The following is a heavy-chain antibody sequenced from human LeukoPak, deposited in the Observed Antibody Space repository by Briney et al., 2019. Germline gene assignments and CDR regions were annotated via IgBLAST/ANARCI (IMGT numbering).Heavy chain of an antibody. J-gene: IGHJ3*02. Sequence: GGSLRLSCAASGFTFSSYSMNWVRQAPGKGLEWVSSISCSSSYIYYADSVKGRFTISRDNAKNSLYLQMNSLRAEDTAVYYCARPDEQQLVRDAFDIWGQGTMVTVSS. CDR3: ARPDEQQLVRDAFDI. CDR2: ISCSSSYI. CDR1: GFTFSSYS. V-gene: IGHV3-21*01. D-gene: IGHD6-13*01.